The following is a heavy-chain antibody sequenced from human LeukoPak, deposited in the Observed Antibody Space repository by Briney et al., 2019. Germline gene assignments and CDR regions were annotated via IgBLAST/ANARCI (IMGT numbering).Heavy chain of an antibody. V-gene: IGHV3-21*01. CDR1: GFTFSSYS. J-gene: IGHJ4*02. CDR2: ISSSSSYI. D-gene: IGHD6-6*01. CDR3: ASPLSLPKYSSSHDFDY. Sequence: KPGGSLRLSCAASGFTFSSYSMNWVRQAPGKGLEWVSSISSSSSYIYYADSVKGRFTISRDNAKNSLYLQMNSLRAEDTAVYYCASPLSLPKYSSSHDFDYWGQGTLVTVSS.